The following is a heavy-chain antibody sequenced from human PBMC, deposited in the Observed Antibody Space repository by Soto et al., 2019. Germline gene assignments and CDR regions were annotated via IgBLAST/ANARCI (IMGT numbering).Heavy chain of an antibody. CDR3: ARDDDRPDNCLDM. D-gene: IGHD3-22*01. CDR1: GFTFSNYG. Sequence: QVQLVESGGGVVQPGRSLRLSCAASGFTFSNYGMHWVRQAPGKGLEWLAVILNDGGDQNYGDSVKGRFTISRDNSKNTLYLQINSLRVEDTAVYYRARDDDRPDNCLDMWGQGTMVTVSS. J-gene: IGHJ3*02. V-gene: IGHV3-30*19. CDR2: ILNDGGDQ.